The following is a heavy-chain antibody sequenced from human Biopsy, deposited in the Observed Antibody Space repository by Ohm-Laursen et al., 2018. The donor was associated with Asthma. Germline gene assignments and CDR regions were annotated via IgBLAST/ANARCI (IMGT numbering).Heavy chain of an antibody. Sequence: VASVKVSCKPLGGTFNTYVIGWVRQAPGQGLEWMGGINSVFGTTTYPQKFQDRVTITADDSTSTVYMELSSLRSEGTAVYYCARKAGSCISRTCYSLDFWGQGTLVTVSS. CDR2: INSVFGTT. V-gene: IGHV1-69*13. CDR1: GGTFNTYV. D-gene: IGHD2-2*01. CDR3: ARKAGSCISRTCYSLDF. J-gene: IGHJ4*02.